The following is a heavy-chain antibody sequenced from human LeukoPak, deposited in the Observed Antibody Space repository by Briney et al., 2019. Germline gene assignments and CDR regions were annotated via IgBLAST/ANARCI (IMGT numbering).Heavy chain of an antibody. CDR1: GGSISSSSYY. J-gene: IGHJ5*02. CDR3: AREPSIVANWFDP. V-gene: IGHV4-39*07. CDR2: IYYSGST. Sequence: PSETLSLTCTVSGGSISSSSYYWGWIRQPPGKGLEWIGSIYYSGSTYYNPSLKSRVTISVDTSKNQFSLKLSSVTAADTAVYYCAREPSIVANWFDPWGQGTLVTVSS. D-gene: IGHD5-12*01.